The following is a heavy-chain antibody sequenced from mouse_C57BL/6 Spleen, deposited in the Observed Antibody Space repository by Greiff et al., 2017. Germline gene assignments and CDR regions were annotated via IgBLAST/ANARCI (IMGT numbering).Heavy chain of an antibody. V-gene: IGHV5-17*01. CDR3: ARMVTYLYYFDY. CDR1: GFTFSDYG. CDR2: ISSGSSTI. J-gene: IGHJ2*01. D-gene: IGHD2-3*01. Sequence: EVKLVESGGGLVKPGGSLKLSCAASGFTFSDYGMHWVRQAPEKGLEWVAYISSGSSTIYYADTVKGRFTISRDNAKNTLFMEVTSLRSEDTAMXYCARMVTYLYYFDYWGQGTTLTVSS.